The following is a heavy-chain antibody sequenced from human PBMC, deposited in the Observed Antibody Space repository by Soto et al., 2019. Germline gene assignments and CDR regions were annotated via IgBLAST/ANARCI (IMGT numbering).Heavy chain of an antibody. V-gene: IGHV4-39*01. D-gene: IGHD3-22*01. CDR3: ARRDSGGYYYYYDGMDV. CDR2: IYYSGST. J-gene: IGHJ6*02. CDR1: GGSISSSSYY. Sequence: QLQLQESGPGLVKPSETLSLTCTVSGGSISSSSYYWGWIRQPPGKGLEWIGSIYYSGSTYYNPSLKSRVTLSVDTSKNQFSLKLSSVTAADTAVYYCARRDSGGYYYYYDGMDVWGQGTTVTVSS.